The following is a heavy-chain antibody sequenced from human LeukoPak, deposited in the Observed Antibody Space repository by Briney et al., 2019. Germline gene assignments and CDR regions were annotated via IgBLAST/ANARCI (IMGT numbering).Heavy chain of an antibody. V-gene: IGHV4-34*01. CDR3: ARRGGDVEY. CDR1: GGSFSGYY. D-gene: IGHD2-21*01. Sequence: SETLSLNCAVYGGSFSGYYWSWIRQPPGKGLEWIGEINHSGSTHYNPSLKSRVTISVDTSKNQFSLKLTSVTAADTAVYYCARRGGDVEYWGQGTLVTVSS. CDR2: INHSGST. J-gene: IGHJ4*02.